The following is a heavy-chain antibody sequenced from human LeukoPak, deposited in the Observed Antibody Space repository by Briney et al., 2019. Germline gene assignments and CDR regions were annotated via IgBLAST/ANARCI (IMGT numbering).Heavy chain of an antibody. CDR2: MNPNSGNT. CDR3: ERGPLGYCTKGVCIK. D-gene: IGHD2-8*01. J-gene: IGHJ4*02. CDR1: GYTFTSYD. Sequence: EASVKVSCKASGYTFTSYDINWVRQATGQGLEWMGWMNPNSGNTGYAQKFQGRVTMTRNTSISTAYMELIRLRSEDTAVYYCERGPLGYCTKGVCIKGGQGTLVTVSS. V-gene: IGHV1-8*01.